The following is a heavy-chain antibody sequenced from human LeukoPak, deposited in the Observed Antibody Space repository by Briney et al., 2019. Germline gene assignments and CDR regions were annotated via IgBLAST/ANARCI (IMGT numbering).Heavy chain of an antibody. CDR3: AKTQKTSGSFRGGGY. V-gene: IGHV1-2*02. CDR2: INPNSGGT. D-gene: IGHD6-19*01. J-gene: IGHJ4*02. CDR1: GYTFTDYY. Sequence: ASVKVSCKASGYTFTDYYIHWVRQAPGQGLEWMGWINPNSGGTNYAQKFQGRVTLTRDTSISTAYMELRRLRSDDTALYYCAKTQKTSGSFRGGGYWGQGTLVIVSS.